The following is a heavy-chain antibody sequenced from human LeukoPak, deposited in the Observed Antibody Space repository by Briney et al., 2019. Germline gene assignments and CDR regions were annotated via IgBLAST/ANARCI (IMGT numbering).Heavy chain of an antibody. J-gene: IGHJ4*02. Sequence: PGGSLRLSCAASGFTFSSYSMNWVRQAPGKGLEWVSSISSSSSYIYYADSVKGRFTISRDNAKNSLYLQMNSLRAEDTAVYYCARDRGVAAAGTGNDYWGQGTLVTVSS. D-gene: IGHD6-13*01. V-gene: IGHV3-21*01. CDR2: ISSSSSYI. CDR1: GFTFSSYS. CDR3: ARDRGVAAAGTGNDY.